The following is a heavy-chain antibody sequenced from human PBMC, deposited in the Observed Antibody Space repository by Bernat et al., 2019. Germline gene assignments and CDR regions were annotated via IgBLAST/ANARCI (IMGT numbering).Heavy chain of an antibody. J-gene: IGHJ4*02. Sequence: VQLVESGGGLVKPGGSLRLSCAASGFTFSSYAMHWVRQAPGKGLEWVAVISYDGSNKYYADSVKGRFTISRDNSKNTLYLQMNSLRAEDTAVYYCARQRNYYDSSGHFDYWGQGTLVTVSS. CDR2: ISYDGSNK. CDR1: GFTFSSYA. CDR3: ARQRNYYDSSGHFDY. V-gene: IGHV3-30-3*01. D-gene: IGHD3-22*01.